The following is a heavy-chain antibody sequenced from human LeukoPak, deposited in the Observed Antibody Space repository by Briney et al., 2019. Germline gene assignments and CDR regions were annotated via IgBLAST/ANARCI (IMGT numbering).Heavy chain of an antibody. Sequence: SETLSLTCTVSGGSISSGSYYWSWIRQPAGKGLEWIGRIYTSGSTNYNPSLKSRVTISVDTSKNQFSLKLSSVTAADTAVYYCARENPVNSEYYFDYWGQGTLVTVSS. D-gene: IGHD4-11*01. CDR3: ARENPVNSEYYFDY. J-gene: IGHJ4*02. CDR1: GGSISSGSYY. CDR2: IYTSGST. V-gene: IGHV4-61*02.